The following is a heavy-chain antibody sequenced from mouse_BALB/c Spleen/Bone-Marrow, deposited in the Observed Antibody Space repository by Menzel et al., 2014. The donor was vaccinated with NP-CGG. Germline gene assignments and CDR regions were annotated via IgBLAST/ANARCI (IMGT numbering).Heavy chain of an antibody. V-gene: IGHV5-12*02. D-gene: IGHD2-4*01. CDR1: GFTFSDYY. J-gene: IGHJ3*01. CDR3: ARHNYDETWFAY. CDR2: ISNGGGST. Sequence: EVKLVESGGGLVQPGGSLKLSCATSGFTFSDYYMYWVRQTPEKRLERVAYISNGGGSTYYPDTVKGRFTISRDNAKNTLYLQMSRLKSEDTAMYYCARHNYDETWFAYWGQGTLVTVSA.